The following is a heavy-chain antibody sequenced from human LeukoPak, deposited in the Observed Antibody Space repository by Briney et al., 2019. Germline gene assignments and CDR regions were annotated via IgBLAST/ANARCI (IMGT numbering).Heavy chain of an antibody. CDR2: IYTSGAT. D-gene: IGHD6-19*01. CDR3: AREITSGLYLLDY. CDR1: GGSISSYY. J-gene: IGHJ4*02. Sequence: SETLSLTCTVSGGSISSYYWSWIRQPPGKGLEWIGRIYTSGATNYNPSLKSRVTMSVDTSKNQFSLKVTSVTAADTAVYYCAREITSGLYLLDYWGQGTLVTVSS. V-gene: IGHV4-4*07.